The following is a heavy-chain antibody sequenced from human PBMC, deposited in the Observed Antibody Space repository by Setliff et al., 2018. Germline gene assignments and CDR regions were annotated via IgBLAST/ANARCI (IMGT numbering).Heavy chain of an antibody. CDR2: IYYDGRT. V-gene: IGHV4-39*07. Sequence: SETLSLTCSVSGGSISRSSYYWTWIRQPPGKGLEWIASIYYDGRTFAHPSVRGRVTISEDTSKNHFSLRMTSVTAADTAMYYCARDPGFRSGTWSLDLWGQGTLVTVSS. CDR3: ARDPGFRSGTWSLDL. CDR1: GGSISRSSYY. J-gene: IGHJ5*02. D-gene: IGHD3-10*01.